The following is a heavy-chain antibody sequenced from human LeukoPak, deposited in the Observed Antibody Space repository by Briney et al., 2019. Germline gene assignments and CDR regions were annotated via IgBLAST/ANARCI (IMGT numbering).Heavy chain of an antibody. D-gene: IGHD5-18*01. Sequence: ASVKVSCKASGGTFSSYAISWVRQAPGQGLEWMGGIIPIFGTANYAQKFQGRVTITADESTSTAYMELSSLRSEDTAVYYCARGHPTFPDTAMVYDIWGQGKMVTVSS. CDR3: ARGHPTFPDTAMVYDI. V-gene: IGHV1-69*01. J-gene: IGHJ3*02. CDR1: GGTFSSYA. CDR2: IIPIFGTA.